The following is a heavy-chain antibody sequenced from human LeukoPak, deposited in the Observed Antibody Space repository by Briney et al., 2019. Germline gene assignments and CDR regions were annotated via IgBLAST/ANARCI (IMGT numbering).Heavy chain of an antibody. CDR3: ARGVEDIAVVVAATYDAFDI. J-gene: IGHJ3*02. V-gene: IGHV3-23*01. Sequence: PGGSLRLSCVVSGFTFSSYAMSWVRQAPGKGLEWVSLISGSDGSTYYADSVKGRFTISRDNSKNTLYLQMNSLRAEDTAVYYCARGVEDIAVVVAATYDAFDIWGQGTMVTVSS. CDR1: GFTFSSYA. D-gene: IGHD2-15*01. CDR2: ISGSDGST.